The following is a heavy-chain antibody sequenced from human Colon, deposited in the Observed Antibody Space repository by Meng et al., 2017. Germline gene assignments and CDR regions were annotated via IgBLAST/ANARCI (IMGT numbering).Heavy chain of an antibody. CDR1: GFTFSSYG. Sequence: GGSLRLSCAASGFTFSSYGMHWVRQAPGKGLVWVSRFGSGGSSTTYADSVKGRFTTSRDNAKNTLYLQMNSLRAEDTAVYYCTRASPDYFGSGSYAFDIWGQGTMVTVSS. D-gene: IGHD3-10*01. CDR3: TRASPDYFGSGSYAFDI. J-gene: IGHJ3*02. V-gene: IGHV3-74*01. CDR2: FGSGGSST.